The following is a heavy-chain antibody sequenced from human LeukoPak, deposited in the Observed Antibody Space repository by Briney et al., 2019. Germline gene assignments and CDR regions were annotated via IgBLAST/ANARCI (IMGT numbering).Heavy chain of an antibody. CDR3: ARGSLYYGSGSWRGIDY. CDR2: ISYDGSNK. V-gene: IGHV3-30*04. CDR1: GFTFSSYA. D-gene: IGHD3-10*01. Sequence: GRSLRLSCAASGFTFSSYAMHWVRQAPGKGLEWVAVISYDGSNKYYADSVKGRFTIYRDNSKNTLYMQMNSLRAEDTAVYYCARGSLYYGSGSWRGIDYWGQGTLVTVSS. J-gene: IGHJ4*02.